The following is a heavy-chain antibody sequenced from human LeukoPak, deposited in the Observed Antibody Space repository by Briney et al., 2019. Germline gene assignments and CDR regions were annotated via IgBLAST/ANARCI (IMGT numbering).Heavy chain of an antibody. CDR3: ARDYGGKMD. Sequence: PSDTLSLTCTVSGYSITSTYYWGWIRQPPGKGLEWIGYIYHSGSTYYNPSLKSRVTISVDTSKNHFSLRLSSVTAADTAVYYCARDYGGKMDWGQGTLVTVSS. CDR2: IYHSGST. V-gene: IGHV4-38-2*02. D-gene: IGHD4-23*01. J-gene: IGHJ4*02. CDR1: GYSITSTYY.